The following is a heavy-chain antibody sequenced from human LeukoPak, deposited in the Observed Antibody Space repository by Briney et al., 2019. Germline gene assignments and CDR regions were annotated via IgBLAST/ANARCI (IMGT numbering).Heavy chain of an antibody. CDR1: GFTFKRYA. CDR2: MSYDGNIS. D-gene: IGHD3-10*01. V-gene: IGHV3-30*04. CDR3: TRGRSVYGSGSYSAY. Sequence: GRSLRLSCAASGFTFKRYAMHWVRQAPGKGLEWVTIMSYDGNISYYADSVKGRFTISRDNSNDTLYLQMNSLRADDTAIYYCTRGRSVYGSGSYSAYCGQGTLVTVSS. J-gene: IGHJ4*02.